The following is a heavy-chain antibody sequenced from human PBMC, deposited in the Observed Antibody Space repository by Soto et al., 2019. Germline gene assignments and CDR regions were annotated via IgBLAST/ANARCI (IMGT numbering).Heavy chain of an antibody. V-gene: IGHV1-2*02. Sequence: XSVKVSCKASVYTFTCYYVHWVREAPGQGLEWMGWINPETGGTSYAQKFQGRVTLSRDTSINTAYLELSRLRFDDAAVYFCARERYQVISDGMDVWGQGTTVTV. CDR2: INPETGGT. J-gene: IGHJ6*02. CDR3: ARERYQVISDGMDV. CDR1: VYTFTCYY. D-gene: IGHD2-2*01.